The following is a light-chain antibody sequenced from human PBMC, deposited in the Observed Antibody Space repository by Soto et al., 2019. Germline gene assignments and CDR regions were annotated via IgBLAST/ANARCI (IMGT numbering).Light chain of an antibody. CDR2: DAS. Sequence: EIVMTQSPATLSVSPGDRATLSCRASQSVSSNLAWYQQKPGQAPRLLIYDASNRATGIPDRFSGSGSGTDFTLTISRLEPEDSAVYYCQQFDDSVTFGQGTRLEIK. CDR1: QSVSSN. CDR3: QQFDDSVT. J-gene: IGKJ5*01. V-gene: IGKV3D-15*01.